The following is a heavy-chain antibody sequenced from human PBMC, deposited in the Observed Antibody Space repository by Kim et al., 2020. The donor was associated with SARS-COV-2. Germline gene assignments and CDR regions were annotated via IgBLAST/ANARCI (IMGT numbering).Heavy chain of an antibody. CDR3: ARGVVVVVAATPEPVLFDP. CDR2: IYTSGST. Sequence: SETLSLTCTVSGGSISSGSYYWSWIRQPAGKGLEWIGRIYTSGSTNYNPSLKSRVTISVDTSKNQFSLKLSSVTAADTAVYYCARGVVVVVAATPEPVLFDPWGQGTLVTVSS. CDR1: GGSISSGSYY. J-gene: IGHJ5*02. D-gene: IGHD2-15*01. V-gene: IGHV4-61*02.